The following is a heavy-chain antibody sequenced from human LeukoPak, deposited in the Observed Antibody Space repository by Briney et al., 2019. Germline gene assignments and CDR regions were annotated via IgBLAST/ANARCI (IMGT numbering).Heavy chain of an antibody. CDR2: IKQDGSEK. CDR1: GFTFSSYY. V-gene: IGHV3-7*01. J-gene: IGHJ4*02. D-gene: IGHD3-3*01. CDR3: ARWRGFLDY. Sequence: PGGSLRLSCEASGFTFSSYYMTWVRQAPGKGLEWVANIKQDGSEKYYVDSVQGRFIISRDNAENSLSLQMNGLRVEETAVYYCARWRGFLDYWGQGILVTVSS.